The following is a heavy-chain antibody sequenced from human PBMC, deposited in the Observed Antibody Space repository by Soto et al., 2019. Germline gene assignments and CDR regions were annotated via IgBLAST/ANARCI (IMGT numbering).Heavy chain of an antibody. D-gene: IGHD2-21*02. CDR3: AHRPAGVVVTAANWYDP. CDR1: GYTFTSYD. Sequence: VKVSCKASGYTFTSYDINWVRQATGQGPEWMGWMNPDSGNTGYVQKFQGRVTMTRNTAISTAYMELSSLRSEDTATYYCAHRPAGVVVTAANWYDPWGQGTLVTVSS. V-gene: IGHV1-8*01. CDR2: MNPDSGNT. J-gene: IGHJ5*02.